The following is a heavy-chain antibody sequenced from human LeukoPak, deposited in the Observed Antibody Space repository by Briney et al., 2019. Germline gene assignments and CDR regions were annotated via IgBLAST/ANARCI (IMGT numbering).Heavy chain of an antibody. CDR3: AKDHDNWCFSDY. J-gene: IGHJ4*02. Sequence: PVGSLRLSCAASGFTFSSHGMSWVRQAPGKGLEWVSAIGGSDGRTYYADSVKGRFTISRDNSKNTLSLQMNSLRAEDTAVYYCAKDHDNWCFSDYWGQGTLVTVSS. CDR2: IGGSDGRT. D-gene: IGHD1-1*01. CDR1: GFTFSSHG. V-gene: IGHV3-23*01.